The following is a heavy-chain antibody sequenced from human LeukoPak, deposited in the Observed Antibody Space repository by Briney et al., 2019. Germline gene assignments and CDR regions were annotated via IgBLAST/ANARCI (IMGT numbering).Heavy chain of an antibody. V-gene: IGHV4-39*01. CDR3: ARHTPCWFDP. Sequence: KPSETLSLTCTVSGGSISSSSYYWGWIRQPPGKGLEWIGSIYYSGSTYYNPSLKSRVTISVDTSKNQFSLKLSSVTAADTAVYYCARHTPCWFDPWGQGTLVTVSS. J-gene: IGHJ5*02. CDR2: IYYSGST. D-gene: IGHD2-15*01. CDR1: GGSISSSSYY.